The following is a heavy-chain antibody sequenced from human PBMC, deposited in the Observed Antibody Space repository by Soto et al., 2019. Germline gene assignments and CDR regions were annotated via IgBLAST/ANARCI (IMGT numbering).Heavy chain of an antibody. V-gene: IGHV3-30*18. CDR3: AKDQVLRFLEWLWDGMDV. D-gene: IGHD3-3*01. Sequence: QVRLVESGGGVVQPGRSLRLSCAASGFTFSNFGMHWVRQAPGKGLEWVAVISYDGSNKYYADSVKGRFTISRDNSKNTLSLQMNSLRAEDTAVYYCAKDQVLRFLEWLWDGMDVW. CDR1: GFTFSNFG. CDR2: ISYDGSNK. J-gene: IGHJ6*01.